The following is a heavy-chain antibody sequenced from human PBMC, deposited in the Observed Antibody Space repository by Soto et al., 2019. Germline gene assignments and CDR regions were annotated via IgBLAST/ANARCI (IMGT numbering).Heavy chain of an antibody. CDR3: ARHHVLLWLGELSFGAWFDP. D-gene: IGHD3-10*01. J-gene: IGHJ5*02. Sequence: PSETLSLTCTVSGGSISSYYWSWIRQPPGKGLEWIGYIYYSGSTNYNPSIKSRVTISVDTSKNQFSLKLSSVTAADTAVYYCARHHVLLWLGELSFGAWFDPWGQGTLVTVS. CDR2: IYYSGST. V-gene: IGHV4-59*08. CDR1: GGSISSYY.